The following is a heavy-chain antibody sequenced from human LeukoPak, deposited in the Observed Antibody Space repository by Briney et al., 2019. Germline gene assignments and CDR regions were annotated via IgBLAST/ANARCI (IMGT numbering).Heavy chain of an antibody. V-gene: IGHV4-59*04. D-gene: IGHD6-13*01. CDR2: LYYSGST. CDR1: GLTVSSNY. J-gene: IGHJ4*02. CDR3: ASDRSSWNPGAPY. Sequence: GSLRLSCAASGLTVSSNYMSWVRQPPGKGLEWIGNLYYSGSTYYYPSFKSRVTISVDTSKNQFSLKLTSVTAADTAVYYCASDRSSWNPGAPYWGQGTLVTVSS.